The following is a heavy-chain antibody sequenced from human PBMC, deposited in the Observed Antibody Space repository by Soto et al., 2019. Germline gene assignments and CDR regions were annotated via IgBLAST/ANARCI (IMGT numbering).Heavy chain of an antibody. CDR1: GGSISSSSYY. CDR3: ASYSSSWSRFDY. J-gene: IGHJ4*02. Sequence: SETLSLTCTVSGGSISSSSYYWGWIRQPPGKGLEWIGSIYYSGSTYYNPSLKSRVTISVDTSKNQFSLKLSSVTAADTAVYYCASYSSSWSRFDYWGQGTLVTVS. D-gene: IGHD6-13*01. CDR2: IYYSGST. V-gene: IGHV4-39*07.